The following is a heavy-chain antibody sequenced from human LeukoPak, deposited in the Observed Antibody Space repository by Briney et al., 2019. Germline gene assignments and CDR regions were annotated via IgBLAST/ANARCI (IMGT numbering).Heavy chain of an antibody. CDR2: INPDNGGT. Sequence: GASVKVSCKASGYTFTGYYMHWVRQAPGQGLEWMGWINPDNGGTNYAQKFQGRVTMTRDMSISTAYMELSRLRSDDTAVYYCARGEPHSELRSDWGQGTLVTVSS. J-gene: IGHJ4*02. CDR3: ARGEPHSELRSD. D-gene: IGHD1-7*01. V-gene: IGHV1-2*02. CDR1: GYTFTGYY.